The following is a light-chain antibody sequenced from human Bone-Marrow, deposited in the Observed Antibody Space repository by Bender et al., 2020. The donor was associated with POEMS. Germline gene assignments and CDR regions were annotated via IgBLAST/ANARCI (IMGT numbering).Light chain of an antibody. V-gene: IGLV2-14*03. CDR1: SNDVGAYNY. Sequence: QSALTQPASVSGSPGQSITISCSGTSNDVGAYNYVSWYQQHPGKAPKLILYDVGTRPSGVSDRFSGSKTGNTASLTISGIQAEDEADYYCSSYTTNRTVVFGGGTKLTVL. CDR3: SSYTTNRTVV. J-gene: IGLJ3*02. CDR2: DVG.